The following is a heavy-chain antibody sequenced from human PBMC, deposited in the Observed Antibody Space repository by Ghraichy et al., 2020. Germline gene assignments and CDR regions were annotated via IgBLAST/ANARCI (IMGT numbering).Heavy chain of an antibody. CDR1: GFTFSSYA. CDR3: AKLYHSSGWSSFDY. V-gene: IGHV3-23*01. D-gene: IGHD6-19*01. CDR2: ISGSGGST. J-gene: IGHJ4*02. Sequence: LSLTCAASGFTFSSYAMSWVRQAPGKGLEWVSAISGSGGSTYYADSVKGRFTISRDNSKNTLYLQMNSLRAEDTAVYYCAKLYHSSGWSSFDYWGQGTLVTVSS.